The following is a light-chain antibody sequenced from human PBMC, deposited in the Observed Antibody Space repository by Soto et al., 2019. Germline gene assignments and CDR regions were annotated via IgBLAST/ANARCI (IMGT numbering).Light chain of an antibody. CDR3: QQHNNRYPWA. J-gene: IGKJ1*01. Sequence: MVLPQSPAPLSVSPGARATLSCRARQSVSGNLAWYQQPPGPAPRLLLSGAAPGAPGLPARFRGSGSGTEYTPPISSLQSEDFSVSYCQQHNNRYPWAFGQGTKVAIK. CDR1: QSVSGN. CDR2: GAA. V-gene: IGKV3-15*01.